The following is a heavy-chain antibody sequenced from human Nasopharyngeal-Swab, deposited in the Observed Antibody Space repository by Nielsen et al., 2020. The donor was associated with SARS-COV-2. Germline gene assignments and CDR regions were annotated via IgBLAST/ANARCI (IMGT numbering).Heavy chain of an antibody. CDR3: AKDIPDGAFDI. J-gene: IGHJ3*02. V-gene: IGHV3-74*01. Sequence: GGSLRLSCAASGFTFSSYWMHWVRQAPGKGLVWVSRINSDGSSTSYADSVKGRFTISRDNAKSSLYLQMNSLRAEDTALYYCAKDIPDGAFDIWGQGTMVTVSS. CDR2: INSDGSST. D-gene: IGHD5-24*01. CDR1: GFTFSSYW.